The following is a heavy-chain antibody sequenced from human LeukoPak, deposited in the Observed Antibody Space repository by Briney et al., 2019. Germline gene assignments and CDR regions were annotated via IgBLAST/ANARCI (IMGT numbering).Heavy chain of an antibody. V-gene: IGHV3-48*01. CDR3: ARTYYDFWSGYYSHEGNPFDY. D-gene: IGHD3-3*01. CDR2: ISSSSTI. CDR1: GFTFSSYS. Sequence: GGSLRLSCAASGFTFSSYSMNWVRQAPGKGLEWVSYISSSSTIYYADSVKGRFTISRDNAKNSLYLEMNSLRAEDTAVYYCARTYYDFWSGYYSHEGNPFDYWGQGTLVTVSS. J-gene: IGHJ4*02.